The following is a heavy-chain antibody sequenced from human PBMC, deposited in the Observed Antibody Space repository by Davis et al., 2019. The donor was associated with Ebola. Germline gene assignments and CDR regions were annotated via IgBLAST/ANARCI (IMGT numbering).Heavy chain of an antibody. CDR2: INPSGGST. J-gene: IGHJ6*03. V-gene: IGHV1-46*01. CDR1: GGTFSSYA. Sequence: ASVKVSCKASGGTFSSYAISWVRQAPGQGLEWMGIINPSGGSTSYAQKFQGRVTMTRDTSTSTVYMELSSLRSEDTAVYYCARGIEYYYMDVWGKGTTVTVSS. CDR3: ARGIEYYYMDV.